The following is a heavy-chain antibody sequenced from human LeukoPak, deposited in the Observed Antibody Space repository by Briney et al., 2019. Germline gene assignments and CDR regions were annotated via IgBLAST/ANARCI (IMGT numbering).Heavy chain of an antibody. J-gene: IGHJ4*02. Sequence: GGSLSLACVASGFTFSTYSMSWVRQGPGKGLEWVSGISPTGGATYYADSVKGRFTISRDNSKNTLFLQMNSLSAEDTAVYYCAKAGPYYFDYWGQGTLVTVSS. CDR1: GFTFSTYS. CDR3: AKAGPYYFDY. CDR2: ISPTGGAT. V-gene: IGHV3-23*01.